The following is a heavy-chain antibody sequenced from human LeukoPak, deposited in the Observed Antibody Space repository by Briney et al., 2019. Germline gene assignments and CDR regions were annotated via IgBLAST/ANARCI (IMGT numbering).Heavy chain of an antibody. CDR3: ARGLSYSSSFSY. V-gene: IGHV3-7*01. D-gene: IGHD6-13*01. CDR1: GFTFSGYW. Sequence: GGSLRLSCAASGFTFSGYWMNWVRQAPGKGLEWVANIKQDGSEKYYVDPVKGRFTISRDNAKNSLYLQMNSLRAEDTAVYYCARGLSYSSSFSYWGQGTLVTVSS. CDR2: IKQDGSEK. J-gene: IGHJ4*02.